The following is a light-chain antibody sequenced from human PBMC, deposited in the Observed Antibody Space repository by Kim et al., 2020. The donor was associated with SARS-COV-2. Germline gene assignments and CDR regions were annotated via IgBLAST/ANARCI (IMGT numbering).Light chain of an antibody. CDR1: RRYRGCYNH. CDR2: DVS. CDR3: SSYTSSSTFV. J-gene: IGLJ1*01. Sequence: GQATTPPCTGTRRYRGCYNHVPRDQQHPGKAPKLMIYDVSKRPSGVSNRFSGSKSGNTASLTISGLQAEDEADYYCSSYTSSSTFVFGTGTKVPS. V-gene: IGLV2-14*04.